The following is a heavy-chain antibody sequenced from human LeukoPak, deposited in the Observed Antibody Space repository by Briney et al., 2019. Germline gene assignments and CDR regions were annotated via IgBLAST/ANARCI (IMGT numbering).Heavy chain of an antibody. J-gene: IGHJ4*02. D-gene: IGHD3-10*01. CDR1: GYRFSSYH. Sequence: ASVKVSCKTSGYRFSSYHMHWVRQAPGQGLEWMGIINPSGGSTSYAQKFRGRVTMTRDTSTSTVYMQLSSLRSGDTAVYYCARDYFGLSDYWGQGTLVTVSS. V-gene: IGHV1-46*01. CDR2: INPSGGST. CDR3: ARDYFGLSDY.